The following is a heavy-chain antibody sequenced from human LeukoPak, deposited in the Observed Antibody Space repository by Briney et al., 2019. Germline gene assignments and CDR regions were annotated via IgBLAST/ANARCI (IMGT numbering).Heavy chain of an antibody. D-gene: IGHD3-22*01. CDR3: ARVEHYYYDSSGYLY. J-gene: IGHJ4*02. CDR2: INPNSGGT. Sequence: SVKVSCKASGYTFTGYYMHWVRQAPGQGLEWMGWINPNSGGTNYAQKFQGRVTMTRDTSISIAYMELSRLRSDDTAVYYCARVEHYYYDSSGYLYWGQGTLVTVSS. CDR1: GYTFTGYY. V-gene: IGHV1-2*02.